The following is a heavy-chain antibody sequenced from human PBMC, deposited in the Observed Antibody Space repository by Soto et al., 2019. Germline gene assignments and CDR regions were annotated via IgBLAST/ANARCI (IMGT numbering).Heavy chain of an antibody. J-gene: IGHJ6*02. D-gene: IGHD3-10*01. CDR3: ARGPSMNMAPRPMYV. CDR2: IWYEGTNK. CDR1: GVPFSIIT. Sequence: GGPLRNSCDSLGVPFSIITILLAPLAPTKGLKLVAFIWYEGTNKFYVNAVKGRFTISRDNSKNTGYLQMNSLRGEDMAMYYFARGPSMNMAPRPMYVWGQGTTVTVSS. V-gene: IGHV3-33*01.